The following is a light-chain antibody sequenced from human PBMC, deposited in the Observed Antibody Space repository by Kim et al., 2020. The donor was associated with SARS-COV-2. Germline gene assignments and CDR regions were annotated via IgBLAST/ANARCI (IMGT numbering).Light chain of an antibody. CDR1: NSGSKN. V-gene: IGLV3-9*01. Sequence: SVGLGQTVRMTCGGNNSGSKNVHWYQQRRGQAPILVIYRDADRPSGIPERFSGSNSGNTATLTISRAQAGDEADYYCQVWDDTTAVFGGGTQLTVL. J-gene: IGLJ3*02. CDR3: QVWDDTTAV. CDR2: RDA.